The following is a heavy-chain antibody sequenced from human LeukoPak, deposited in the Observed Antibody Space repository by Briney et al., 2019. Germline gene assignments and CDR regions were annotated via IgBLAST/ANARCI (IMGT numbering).Heavy chain of an antibody. V-gene: IGHV3-53*01. J-gene: IGHJ4*02. D-gene: IGHD6-13*01. CDR2: IYSSGST. CDR3: ASRIATAGSVDY. Sequence: GGSLRLSCAASGFTFSNYWMHWVRQAPGKGLVWVSVIYSSGSTYYADSVKGRFTTSRDNSKNTLHLQMNTLRAEDTAVYYCASRIATAGSVDYWGQGTQVTVSS. CDR1: GFTFSNYW.